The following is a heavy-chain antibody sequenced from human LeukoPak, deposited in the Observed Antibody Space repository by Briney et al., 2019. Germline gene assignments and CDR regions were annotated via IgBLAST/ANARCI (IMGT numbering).Heavy chain of an antibody. CDR3: AGDFWSGYSLIDY. CDR2: ISSSGSTI. J-gene: IGHJ4*02. D-gene: IGHD3-3*01. Sequence: GGSLRLSCAASGFTFSDYYMSWIRQAPGKGLEWVSYISSSGSTIYYADSVKGRFTISRDNAKNSLYLRMNSLRAEDTAVYYCAGDFWSGYSLIDYWGQGTLVTVSS. V-gene: IGHV3-11*01. CDR1: GFTFSDYY.